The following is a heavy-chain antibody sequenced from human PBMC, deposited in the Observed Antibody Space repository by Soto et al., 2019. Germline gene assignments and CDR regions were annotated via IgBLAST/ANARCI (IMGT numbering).Heavy chain of an antibody. J-gene: IGHJ4*02. CDR2: ISTTGGST. CDR3: ARPEGATSNFRY. V-gene: IGHV3-23*01. CDR1: GFTFNAYS. D-gene: IGHD1-1*01. Sequence: DVQLLESGGRLVQPGGSLRLSCAASGFTFNAYSLSWVRQAPGKGLEWVSAISTTGGSTYSAESVKGRFTISRDNSQNTLSLQMNSLRAEDTAVYYCARPEGATSNFRYWGQGTLVTVSS.